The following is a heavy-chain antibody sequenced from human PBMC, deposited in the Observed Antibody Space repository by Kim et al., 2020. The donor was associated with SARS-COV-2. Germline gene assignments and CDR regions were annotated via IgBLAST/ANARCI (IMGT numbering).Heavy chain of an antibody. Sequence: GGSLRLSCAASGFTFDDYAMHWVRQAPGKGLEWVSLISGDGGSTYYADSVKGRFTISRDNSKNSLYLQMNSLRTEDTALYYCAKDVTVHWVPNYYYYGMDVWGQGTTVTVSS. CDR1: GFTFDDYA. CDR3: AKDVTVHWVPNYYYYGMDV. J-gene: IGHJ6*02. CDR2: ISGDGGST. D-gene: IGHD1-1*01. V-gene: IGHV3-43*02.